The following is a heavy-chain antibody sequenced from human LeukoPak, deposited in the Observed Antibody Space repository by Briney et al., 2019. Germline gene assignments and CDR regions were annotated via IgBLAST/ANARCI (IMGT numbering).Heavy chain of an antibody. CDR3: ASYGDYLYY. CDR1: GFTSSSYW. Sequence: GGSLRLSCAASGFTSSSYWMHWVRPAQGKGLVWVSRINSDESRTSYADSVKGRFTISRDNAKSTVYLQMNSLRAKVTAVYYCASYGDYLYYWGQRTLVTVSP. J-gene: IGHJ4*02. D-gene: IGHD4-17*01. V-gene: IGHV3-74*01. CDR2: INSDESRT.